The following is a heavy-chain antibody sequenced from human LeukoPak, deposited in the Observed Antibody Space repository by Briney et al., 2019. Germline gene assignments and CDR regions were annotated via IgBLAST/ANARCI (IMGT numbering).Heavy chain of an antibody. J-gene: IGHJ3*02. CDR2: ISSSGSTI. Sequence: GGSLRLSCAASGCTFSDYYMSWIRQAPGKGLEWVSYISSSGSTIYYADSVKGRFTISRDNSKNTLYLQMDSLRAEDTAVYYCATPGGYCSSTSCRDDAFDIWGQGTMVTVSS. D-gene: IGHD2-2*01. V-gene: IGHV3-11*01. CDR1: GCTFSDYY. CDR3: ATPGGYCSSTSCRDDAFDI.